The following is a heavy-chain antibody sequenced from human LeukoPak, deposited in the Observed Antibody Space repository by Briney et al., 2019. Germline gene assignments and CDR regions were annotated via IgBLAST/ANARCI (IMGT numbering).Heavy chain of an antibody. V-gene: IGHV4-34*01. CDR2: INHSGST. J-gene: IGHJ4*02. D-gene: IGHD6-19*01. Sequence: SETLSLTCAVYGGSFSGYYWSWIRQPPGKGLEWIGEINHSGSTNYNPSLKSRVTISVDTSKNQFSQKLSSVTAADTAVYYCARDRNSGWYGDRYFDYWGQGTLVTVSS. CDR1: GGSFSGYY. CDR3: ARDRNSGWYGDRYFDY.